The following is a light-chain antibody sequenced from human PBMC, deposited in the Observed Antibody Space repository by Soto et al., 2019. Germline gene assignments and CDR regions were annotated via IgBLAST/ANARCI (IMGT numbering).Light chain of an antibody. V-gene: IGKV3D-15*01. J-gene: IGKJ3*01. CDR3: QHYNNWPFT. CDR1: QSVDSA. CDR2: GAS. Sequence: EIVFAQSPGVLSLSPGERATLSCRASQSVDSAFFAWYQQKPGQAPRLLIYGASNRVPGIPDRFSGSGSGTGFTLTITSLQSEDFAVYYCQHYNNWPFTFGPGTKVDIK.